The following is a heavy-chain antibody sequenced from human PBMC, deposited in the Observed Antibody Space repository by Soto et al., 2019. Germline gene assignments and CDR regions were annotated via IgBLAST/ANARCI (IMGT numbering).Heavy chain of an antibody. Sequence: GGSLRLSCAASGFTFSNYGMHWVRQAPGKGLDWVAVISYDGSNKNYADSVKGRFTISRDNSKNTLYLQMNFLRTEDTAVYYCANAGYCSGGTSPTDCSFDYWGQGTLVTVSS. D-gene: IGHD2-15*01. V-gene: IGHV3-30*18. CDR1: GFTFSNYG. J-gene: IGHJ4*02. CDR3: ANAGYCSGGTSPTDCSFDY. CDR2: ISYDGSNK.